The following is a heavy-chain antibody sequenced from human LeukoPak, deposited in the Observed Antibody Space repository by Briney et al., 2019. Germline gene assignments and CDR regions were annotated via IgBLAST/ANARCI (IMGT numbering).Heavy chain of an antibody. Sequence: SETLSLTCAVYGGSFSGYYWSWIRQPPGKGLEWIGETNHSGSTNYNPSLKSRVTISVDTSKNQFSLKLSSVTAADTAVYYCARGQTTMVRGVKHNWFDPWGQGTLVTVSS. V-gene: IGHV4-34*01. J-gene: IGHJ5*02. CDR3: ARGQTTMVRGVKHNWFDP. CDR2: TNHSGST. CDR1: GGSFSGYY. D-gene: IGHD3-10*01.